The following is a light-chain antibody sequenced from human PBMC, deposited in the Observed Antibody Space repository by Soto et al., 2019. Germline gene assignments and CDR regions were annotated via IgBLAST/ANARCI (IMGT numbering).Light chain of an antibody. J-gene: IGKJ1*01. CDR2: GAS. CDR3: QQYNNWPGT. Sequence: EVVLTQTPGTLCVSPGERGTLSCRASPSGSSKLAWYQQKPGQAPRLLFYGASTGATGIPARFSGSGSETEFTLSISSLQSEDFAVYYCQQYNNWPGTFGQGTKVDIK. V-gene: IGKV3-15*01. CDR1: PSGSSK.